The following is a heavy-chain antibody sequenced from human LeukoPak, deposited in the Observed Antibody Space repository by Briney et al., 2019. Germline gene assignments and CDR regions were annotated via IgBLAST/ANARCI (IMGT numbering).Heavy chain of an antibody. D-gene: IGHD2-15*01. J-gene: IGHJ6*02. CDR2: ISSSSSYI. CDR1: GFTFSSYS. Sequence: GGSLRLSCAAAGFTFSSYSMNWVRQAAGEGLGWVSSISSSSSYIYYADSVKGRFTISRDNAKNSLYLQMNSLRAEDTAVYYCAGSLAYCSGGSCYLGYYYYGMDVWGQGTTVTVSS. V-gene: IGHV3-21*01. CDR3: AGSLAYCSGGSCYLGYYYYGMDV.